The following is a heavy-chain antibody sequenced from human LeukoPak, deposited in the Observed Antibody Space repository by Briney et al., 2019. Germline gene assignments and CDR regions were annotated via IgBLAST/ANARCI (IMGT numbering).Heavy chain of an antibody. CDR1: GGSISNYC. CDR2: ICYSGTT. D-gene: IGHD6-19*01. V-gene: IGHV4-59*08. J-gene: IGHJ5*01. CDR3: ARHSPRRIAVAGTTWRFDP. Sequence: PSETLSLTCTVSGGSISNYCWSWIRQPPGKGLEWIGYICYSGTTNYNPSLKSRVTISVDRSKNQFSLKLISVTAADTAVYYCARHSPRRIAVAGTTWRFDPWGQGTLVTVSS.